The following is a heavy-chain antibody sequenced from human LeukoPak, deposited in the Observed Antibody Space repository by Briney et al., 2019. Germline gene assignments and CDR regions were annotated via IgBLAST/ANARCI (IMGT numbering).Heavy chain of an antibody. CDR3: ARVLSGEFNDY. Sequence: ASVKVSCKASGYSFTGYYMHWVRQAPGQGLEWMGIINPSGGSTSYAQKFQGRVTMTRDTSTSTVYMELSSLRSEDTAVYYCARVLSGEFNDYWGQGTLVTVSS. V-gene: IGHV1-46*01. D-gene: IGHD3-10*01. CDR1: GYSFTGYY. J-gene: IGHJ4*02. CDR2: INPSGGST.